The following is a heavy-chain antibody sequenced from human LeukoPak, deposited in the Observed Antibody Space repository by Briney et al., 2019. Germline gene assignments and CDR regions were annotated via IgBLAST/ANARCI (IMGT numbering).Heavy chain of an antibody. Sequence: ASVTVSCKVSGDILTELSIQWVRQAPGKGHECMGGFDPEQNTMIYAQRLQGRVTMTEDTSTDTAYMELSSLTSEDTGIYYCATRSGDFWSGYVNWGQGTLVTVSS. CDR1: GDILTELS. J-gene: IGHJ4*02. D-gene: IGHD3-3*01. V-gene: IGHV1-24*01. CDR2: FDPEQNTM. CDR3: ATRSGDFWSGYVN.